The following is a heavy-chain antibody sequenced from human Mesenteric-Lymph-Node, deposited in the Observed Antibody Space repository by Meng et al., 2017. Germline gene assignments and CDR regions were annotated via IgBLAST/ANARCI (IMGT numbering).Heavy chain of an antibody. CDR2: MNQDGSVK. V-gene: IGHV3-7*03. J-gene: IGHJ4*02. D-gene: IGHD2-2*01. CDR3: AKDHCSSTSCYFDN. Sequence: GESLKISCAASGFTFSKSWMAWLRQAPGKGLELVANMNQDGSVKNYVDSVKGRFAISRDNSKNTLYLQMDSLRAEDTAVYYCAKDHCSSTSCYFDNWGQGTLVTVSS. CDR1: GFTFSKSW.